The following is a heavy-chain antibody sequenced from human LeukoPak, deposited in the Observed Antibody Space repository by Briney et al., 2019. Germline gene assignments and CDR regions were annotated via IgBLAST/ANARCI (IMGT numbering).Heavy chain of an antibody. CDR2: IYYSGST. V-gene: IGHV4-39*07. CDR1: GGSISSSSYY. CDR3: ARGIAVAGTKG. Sequence: SETLSLTCTVSGGSISSSSYYWGWIRQPPGKGLEWIGSIYYSGSTYYNPSLKSRVTISVDTSKNQFSLKLSSVTAADTAVYYCARGIAVAGTKGWGQGTLVTVSS. D-gene: IGHD6-19*01. J-gene: IGHJ4*02.